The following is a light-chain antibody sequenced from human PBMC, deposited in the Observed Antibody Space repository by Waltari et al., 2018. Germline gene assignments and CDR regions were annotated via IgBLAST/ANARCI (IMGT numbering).Light chain of an antibody. J-gene: IGKJ1*01. CDR2: KAS. V-gene: IGKV1-5*03. Sequence: DIQMTQSPSTLSASVGDRVTITCRATQDISDYLACYQVKPGKAPNLLIYKASNIEPGVPSRFSGSGYETEFTLTFSSLQPDDFATDFCQQYNSYPWTFGQGTKGEIK. CDR1: QDISDY. CDR3: QQYNSYPWT.